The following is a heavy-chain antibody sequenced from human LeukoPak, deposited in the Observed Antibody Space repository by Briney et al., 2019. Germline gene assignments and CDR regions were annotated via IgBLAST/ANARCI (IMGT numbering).Heavy chain of an antibody. CDR2: IGTAGDP. D-gene: IGHD6-13*01. CDR1: KFTFSNYD. Sequence: GGSLRLSCAASKFTFSNYDMHWVRQATGKGLEWVSSIGTAGDPYYAGSVKGRFTISRENAKNSFYLQMNSLRAGDTAVYYCSRGGKLAGNAFDIWPKGPWSPSLQ. V-gene: IGHV3-13*05. CDR3: SRGGKLAGNAFDI. J-gene: IGHJ3*02.